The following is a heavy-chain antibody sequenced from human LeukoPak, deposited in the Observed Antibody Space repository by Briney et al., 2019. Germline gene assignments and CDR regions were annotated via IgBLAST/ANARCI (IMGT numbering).Heavy chain of an antibody. D-gene: IGHD2-2*02. J-gene: IGHJ4*02. V-gene: IGHV4-39*01. CDR2: IYYSGST. CDR1: GGSISSSSYY. Sequence: PSETLSLTRTVSGGSISSSSYYWGWIRQPPGKGLEWIGSIYYSGSTYYNPSLKSRVTISVDTSKNQFSLKLSSVTAADTAVYYCARGVVVPAAIRPFDYWGQGTLVTVSS. CDR3: ARGVVVPAAIRPFDY.